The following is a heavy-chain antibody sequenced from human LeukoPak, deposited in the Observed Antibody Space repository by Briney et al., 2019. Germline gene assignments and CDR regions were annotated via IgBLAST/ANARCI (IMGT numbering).Heavy chain of an antibody. CDR3: ARDHVFPLGGRYDY. CDR1: GYTFTGYY. V-gene: IGHV1-2*02. J-gene: IGHJ4*02. D-gene: IGHD3-10*01. CDR2: INPNSGGT. Sequence: ASVEVSCKASGYTFTGYYMHWVRQAPGQGLEWMGWINPNSGGTNYAQKFQGRVTMTRDTSISTAYMELSRLRSDDTAVYYCARDHVFPLGGRYDYWGQGTLVTVSS.